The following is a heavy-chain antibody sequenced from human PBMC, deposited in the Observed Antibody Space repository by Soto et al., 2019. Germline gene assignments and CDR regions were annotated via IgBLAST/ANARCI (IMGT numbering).Heavy chain of an antibody. V-gene: IGHV1-69*01. CDR3: ARVTSMVRGVIDNWFDP. Sequence: QVPLVQSGAEVKKPGSSVKVSCKASGGTFSSYAIHWVRQAPGQGLEWMGGIIPMYGPAKYAQRFQGRVTITADESTTTLYMELTSLTSQDTAVYYCARVTSMVRGVIDNWFDPWGHGTLVTVSS. CDR1: GGTFSSYA. CDR2: IIPMYGPA. J-gene: IGHJ5*02. D-gene: IGHD3-10*01.